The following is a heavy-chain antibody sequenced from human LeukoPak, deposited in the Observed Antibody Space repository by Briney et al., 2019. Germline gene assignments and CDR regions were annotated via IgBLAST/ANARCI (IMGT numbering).Heavy chain of an antibody. CDR1: GGSISGYY. Sequence: SETLSLTCTVSGGSISGYYWSWSRQPPGKGVEWIGNFYHNRGAWYKSSLKSRVTISVDKSKNQFSLKLSSVTAADTAVYFCASLSQMDDGSSWSSPYDYAMDVWGQGTTVTVSS. J-gene: IGHJ6*02. CDR2: FYHNRGA. V-gene: IGHV4-59*12. CDR3: ASLSQMDDGSSWSSPYDYAMDV. D-gene: IGHD6-13*01.